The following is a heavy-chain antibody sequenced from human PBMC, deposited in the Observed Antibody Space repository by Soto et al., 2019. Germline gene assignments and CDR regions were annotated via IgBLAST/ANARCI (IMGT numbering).Heavy chain of an antibody. CDR3: ARSEIVVVPAALSRYNWFDP. CDR2: IYYSGST. D-gene: IGHD2-2*01. V-gene: IGHV4-59*12. Sequence: PSETLSLTCTVSGGSISSYYWSWIRQPPGKGLEWIGYIYYSGSTNYNPSLKSRVTISVDTSKYQFSLKLSSVTAADTAVYYCARSEIVVVPAALSRYNWFDPWGQGTLVTVSS. CDR1: GGSISSYY. J-gene: IGHJ5*02.